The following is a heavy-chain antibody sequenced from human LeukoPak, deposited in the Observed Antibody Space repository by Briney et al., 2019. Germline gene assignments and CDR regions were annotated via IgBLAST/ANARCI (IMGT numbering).Heavy chain of an antibody. CDR2: ISGSGGST. CDR1: GFTFSSYG. J-gene: IGHJ6*03. CDR3: AKDGLVINYYYYYYMDV. Sequence: GGSLRLSCAASGFTFSSYGMHWVRQAPGKGLEWVSAISGSGGSTYYADSVKGRFTISRDNSKNTLYLQMNSLRAEDTAVYYCAKDGLVINYYYYYYMDVWGKGTTVTVSS. D-gene: IGHD3/OR15-3a*01. V-gene: IGHV3-23*01.